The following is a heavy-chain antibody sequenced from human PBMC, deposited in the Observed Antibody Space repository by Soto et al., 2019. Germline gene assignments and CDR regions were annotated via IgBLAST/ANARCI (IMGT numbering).Heavy chain of an antibody. CDR3: ARAVFTGYDY. V-gene: IGHV4-30-4*01. D-gene: IGHD3-9*01. CDR2: IYYSGST. CDR1: GGSISSGGYY. Sequence: SETLSLTCTVSGGSISSGGYYWSWIRQPPGKGLEWIGYIYYSGSTYYNPSLKSRVTISVDTSKNQFSLKLSSVTAADTAVYYCARAVFTGYDYWGQGTLVTVSS. J-gene: IGHJ4*02.